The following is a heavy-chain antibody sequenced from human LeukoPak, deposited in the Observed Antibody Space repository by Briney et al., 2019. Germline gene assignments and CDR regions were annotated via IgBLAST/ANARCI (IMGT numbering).Heavy chain of an antibody. V-gene: IGHV1-2*02. J-gene: IGHJ3*02. D-gene: IGHD1-26*01. CDR3: ARDRGIGRYDAFDI. CDR1: GYTLTGYY. Sequence: ASVEVSCKASGYTLTGYYMHWVRQAPGQGLEWMGWNNPNSGGTNYAQKFQGRVTMTSDTSISTAYMELSRLTSDDTAVYYCARDRGIGRYDAFDIWGQGTMVTVSS. CDR2: NNPNSGGT.